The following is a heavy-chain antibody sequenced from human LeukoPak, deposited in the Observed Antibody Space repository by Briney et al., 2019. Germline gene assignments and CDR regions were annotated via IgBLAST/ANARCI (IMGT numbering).Heavy chain of an antibody. D-gene: IGHD2-2*01. Sequence: GGSLRLSCAASGFTFSSYSMNWVRQAPGKGLEWVSSISSSSSYIYYADSVKGRFTTSRDNAKNSLYLQMNSLRAEDTAVYYCARHCSSTSCYFNYYGMDVWGQGTTVTVSS. V-gene: IGHV3-21*01. CDR2: ISSSSSYI. CDR1: GFTFSSYS. J-gene: IGHJ6*02. CDR3: ARHCSSTSCYFNYYGMDV.